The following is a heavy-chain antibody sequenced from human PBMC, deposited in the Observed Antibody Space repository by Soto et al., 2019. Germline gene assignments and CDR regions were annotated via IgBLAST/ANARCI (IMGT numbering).Heavy chain of an antibody. CDR1: AGSISRNY. V-gene: IGHV4-59*03. J-gene: IGHJ4*02. CDR3: VASIMSRAMESFDY. Sequence: HVQLQESGPGLVKPSEPLSLTCSVSAGSISRNYWGWVRQSPGEGLEWIAHISYTVDASYNPSLQSRVTNTLHTSKNQIAQELMSGTAEYTAVYYCVASIMSRAMESFDYWGQGTLVTVTS. CDR2: ISYTVDA. D-gene: IGHD5-18*01.